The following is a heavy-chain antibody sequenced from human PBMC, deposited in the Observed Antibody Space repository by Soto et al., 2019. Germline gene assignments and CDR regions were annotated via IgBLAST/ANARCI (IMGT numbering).Heavy chain of an antibody. CDR1: GGSFSGYY. Sequence: SETLSLTCAVYGGSFSGYYWSWIRQPPGKWLEWIGEINHSGSTNYNPSLKSRVTISVDTSKNQFSLKLSSVTAADTAVYYCARGEDTYYDFWSGYYLKSSYGMDVWGQGTTVTVSS. D-gene: IGHD3-3*01. V-gene: IGHV4-34*01. CDR3: ARGEDTYYDFWSGYYLKSSYGMDV. CDR2: INHSGST. J-gene: IGHJ6*02.